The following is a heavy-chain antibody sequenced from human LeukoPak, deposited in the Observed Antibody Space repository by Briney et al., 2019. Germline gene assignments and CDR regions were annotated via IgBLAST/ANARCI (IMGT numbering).Heavy chain of an antibody. CDR2: INWNGGST. Sequence: GGSLRLSCAASGFTFDDYGMSWVRQAPGKGLEWVSGINWNGGSTDYADSVKGRFTISRDNAKNSLYLQMNSLRAEDTALYYCARENGYCSSTSCSRRFDYWGQGTLVTVSS. CDR3: ARENGYCSSTSCSRRFDY. CDR1: GFTFDDYG. D-gene: IGHD2-2*01. V-gene: IGHV3-20*04. J-gene: IGHJ4*02.